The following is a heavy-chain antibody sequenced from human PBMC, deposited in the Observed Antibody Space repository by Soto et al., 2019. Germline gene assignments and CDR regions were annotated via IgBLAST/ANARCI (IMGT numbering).Heavy chain of an antibody. CDR2: ISVYNGNT. J-gene: IGHJ6*01. V-gene: IGHV1-18*01. CDR1: GYSFTTYG. Sequence: QVQLVQSRGEVKKPGASVKVSCKTSGYSFTTYGISWVRQAPGQGLEWMGWISVYNGNTNYAQNLQGRVTMTTATSTSTAYMELRSLRSDDTAVYYCAREGPAPYYYYGMDVWGQASTVTVSS. CDR3: AREGPAPYYYYGMDV.